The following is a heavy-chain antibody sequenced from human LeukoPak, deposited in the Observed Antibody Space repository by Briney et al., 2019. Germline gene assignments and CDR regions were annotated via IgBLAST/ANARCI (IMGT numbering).Heavy chain of an antibody. Sequence: PGGSLRLSCAASGFTFSTYAMSWVRQAPGKGLEWVSVIYSGGSTYYADSVKGRFTISRDNSKNTLYLQMNSLRAEDTAVYYCARGSGSYHFDYWGQGTLVTVSS. V-gene: IGHV3-66*01. CDR2: IYSGGST. CDR3: ARGSGSYHFDY. D-gene: IGHD1-26*01. CDR1: GFTFSTYA. J-gene: IGHJ4*02.